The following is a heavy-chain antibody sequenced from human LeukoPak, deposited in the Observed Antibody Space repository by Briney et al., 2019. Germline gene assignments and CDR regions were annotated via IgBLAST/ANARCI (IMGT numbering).Heavy chain of an antibody. CDR2: ISSSSSTI. CDR1: GFTFSSYS. D-gene: IGHD6-19*01. J-gene: IGHJ4*02. V-gene: IGHV3-48*04. Sequence: GGSLRLSCAASGFTFSSYSMNWVRQAPGKGLEWVSYISSSSSTIYYADSVKGRFTISRDNAKNSLYLQMNSLRAEDTAVYYCARSIGGSSGWYIDYWGQGTLVTVSS. CDR3: ARSIGGSSGWYIDY.